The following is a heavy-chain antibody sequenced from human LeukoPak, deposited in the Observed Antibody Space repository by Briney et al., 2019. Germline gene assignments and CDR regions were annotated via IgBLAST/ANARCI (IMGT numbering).Heavy chain of an antibody. CDR1: GYTFTSYA. CDR3: ARLNTPPVVPAARQVYYYYYGMDV. Sequence: EASVKVSCKASGYTFTSYAMHWVRQAPGQRLEWMGWINAGNGNTKYSQKFQGRVTITRDTSASTAYMELSSLRSEDTAVYYCARLNTPPVVPAARQVYYYYYGMDVWGQGTTVTVSS. J-gene: IGHJ6*02. V-gene: IGHV1-3*01. CDR2: INAGNGNT. D-gene: IGHD2-2*01.